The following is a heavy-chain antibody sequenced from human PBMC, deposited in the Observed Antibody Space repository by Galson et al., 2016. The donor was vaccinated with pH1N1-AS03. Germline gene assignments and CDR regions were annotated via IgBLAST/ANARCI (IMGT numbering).Heavy chain of an antibody. CDR3: AKRYGYYFDY. Sequence: QSGAEVKKPGDSLTISCQASGYIFTSFWIGWVRQMPGKGLEWMGIIYPDDSDTRYSPSFQGQVTISADKSITTAYLQWTSLKASDTAIYYCAKRYGYYFDYWGQGTPVTVPS. V-gene: IGHV5-51*01. J-gene: IGHJ4*02. CDR1: GYIFTSFW. CDR2: IYPDDSDT. D-gene: IGHD2-15*01.